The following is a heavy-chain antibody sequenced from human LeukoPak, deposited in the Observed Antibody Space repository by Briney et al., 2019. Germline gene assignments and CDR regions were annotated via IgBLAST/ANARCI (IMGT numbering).Heavy chain of an antibody. Sequence: GGSLRLSCAASGFTFSYYAMSWVRQAPGKGLEWVSGISGSGGSTYYADSVKGRFSISRDNSQNTLYLQMNSLRAEDTAVYYCARGRNEGGLAYWGQGALVTVSS. J-gene: IGHJ4*02. CDR2: ISGSGGST. CDR1: GFTFSYYA. V-gene: IGHV3-23*01. D-gene: IGHD3-16*01. CDR3: ARGRNEGGLAY.